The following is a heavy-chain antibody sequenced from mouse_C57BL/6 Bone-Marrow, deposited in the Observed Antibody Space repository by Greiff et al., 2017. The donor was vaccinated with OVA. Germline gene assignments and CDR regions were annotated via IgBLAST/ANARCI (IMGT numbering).Heavy chain of an antibody. V-gene: IGHV1-69*01. CDR1: GYTFTSYW. Sequence: QVQLQQPGAELVMPGASVKLSCKASGYTFTSYWMHWVKQRPGQGLEWIGEIDPSASYTNYNQKFKGKSTLTVDKSSSTAYMQLSSLTSEDSAVYYCARRGLSGRGYFDVWGTGTTVTVSS. D-gene: IGHD1-1*02. CDR3: ARRGLSGRGYFDV. J-gene: IGHJ1*03. CDR2: IDPSASYT.